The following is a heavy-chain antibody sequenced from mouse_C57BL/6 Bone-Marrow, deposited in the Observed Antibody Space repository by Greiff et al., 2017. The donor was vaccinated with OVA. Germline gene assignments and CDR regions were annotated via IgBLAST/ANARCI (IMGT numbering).Heavy chain of an antibody. CDR1: GYAFSSSW. CDR3: ARMGLYYGSTDWYFDV. Sequence: VKLLESGPELVKPGASVKISCKASGYAFSSSWMNWVKQRPGKGLEWIGRIYPGDGDTNYNGKFKGKATLTADKSSSTAYMQLSSLTSEDSAVYFCARMGLYYGSTDWYFDVWGTGTTVTVSS. J-gene: IGHJ1*03. D-gene: IGHD1-1*01. V-gene: IGHV1-82*01. CDR2: IYPGDGDT.